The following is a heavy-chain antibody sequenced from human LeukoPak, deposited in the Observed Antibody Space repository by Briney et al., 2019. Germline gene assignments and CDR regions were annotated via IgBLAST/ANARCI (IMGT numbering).Heavy chain of an antibody. CDR2: IYTSGST. J-gene: IGHJ5*02. Sequence: SETLSLTCTVSGGSISSGSYYWSWIRQPAGKGLEWIGRIYTSGSTNYNPSLKSRVTISVDTSKNQFSLKLSSVTAADTAVYYCARGMATVPTWGQGTLVTVSS. D-gene: IGHD5-24*01. CDR3: ARGMATVPT. CDR1: GGSISSGSYY. V-gene: IGHV4-61*02.